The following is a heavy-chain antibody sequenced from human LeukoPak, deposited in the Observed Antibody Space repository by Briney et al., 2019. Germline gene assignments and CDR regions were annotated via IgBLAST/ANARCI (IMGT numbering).Heavy chain of an antibody. CDR1: GYTFTSYA. CDR3: AREEYYYDSSGYYRSFDY. CDR2: IIPIFGTA. V-gene: IGHV1-69*06. D-gene: IGHD3-22*01. J-gene: IGHJ4*02. Sequence: ASVKVSCKASGYTFTSYAISWVRQAPGQGLEWMGGIIPIFGTANYAQKFQGRVTITADKSTSTAYMELSSLRSEDTAVYYCAREEYYYDSSGYYRSFDYWGQGTLVTVSS.